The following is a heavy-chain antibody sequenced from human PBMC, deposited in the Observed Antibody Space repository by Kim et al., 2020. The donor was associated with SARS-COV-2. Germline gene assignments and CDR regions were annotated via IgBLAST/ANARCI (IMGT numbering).Heavy chain of an antibody. CDR1: GGSIRSGGYF. CDR2: IDYSGST. Sequence: SETLSLTCTVSGGSIRSGGYFWGWIRLAPGKGLEWIGSIDYSGSTYYNPSLRSRVTMSVDTSMNQFSLKLSSVTAADTAVFFCARDRFYSITSQGDFDYWGQGTLVTVSS. J-gene: IGHJ4*02. CDR3: ARDRFYSITSQGDFDY. D-gene: IGHD3-3*01. V-gene: IGHV4-39*07.